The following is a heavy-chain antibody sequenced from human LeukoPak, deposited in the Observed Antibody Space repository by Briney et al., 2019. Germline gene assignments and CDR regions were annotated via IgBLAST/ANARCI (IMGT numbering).Heavy chain of an antibody. CDR1: GYTFTNYG. CDR2: ISAYNGNT. Sequence: ASVKVSCKASGYTFTNYGVSWVRQAPGQGLEWMGWISAYNGNTDYAQKLQGRVTMTTDTSTSTAYMKLRRLRSDDTAVYYCARVLAYCSSTSCHDYWGQGTLVTVYS. J-gene: IGHJ4*02. CDR3: ARVLAYCSSTSCHDY. V-gene: IGHV1-18*01. D-gene: IGHD2-2*01.